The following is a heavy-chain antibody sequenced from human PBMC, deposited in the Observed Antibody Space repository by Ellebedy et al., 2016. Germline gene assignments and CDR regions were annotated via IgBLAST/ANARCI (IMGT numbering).Heavy chain of an antibody. CDR1: GGSISSYY. V-gene: IGHV4-59*01. D-gene: IGHD3-22*01. Sequence: SETLSLTCTVSGGSISSYYWSWIRQPPGKGLEWIGYIYYSGSTNYNPSLRSRVTISVDTSKNQFPLKLSSVTAADTAVYYCARDRIYDSSGYYYVDALDIWGQGTMVTVSS. CDR3: ARDRIYDSSGYYYVDALDI. J-gene: IGHJ3*02. CDR2: IYYSGST.